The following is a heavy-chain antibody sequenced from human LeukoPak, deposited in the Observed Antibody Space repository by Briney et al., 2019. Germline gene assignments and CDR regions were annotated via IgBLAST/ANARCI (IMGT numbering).Heavy chain of an antibody. D-gene: IGHD3-10*01. Sequence: SETLSLSCAVSGGSFSSSSYYWGWNRQPPGKGLEWVGSIYYSGSTYYTPSLKCRVTISVDTSKHQFSLKRSSVTAAATAVYYCARMGITMVRGVFDWFDPWGQGTLVTVSS. CDR1: GGSFSSSSYY. CDR3: ARMGITMVRGVFDWFDP. CDR2: IYYSGST. J-gene: IGHJ5*02. V-gene: IGHV4-39*01.